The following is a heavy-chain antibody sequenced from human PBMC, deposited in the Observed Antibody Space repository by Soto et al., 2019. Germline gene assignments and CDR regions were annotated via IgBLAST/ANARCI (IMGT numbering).Heavy chain of an antibody. V-gene: IGHV4-4*07. D-gene: IGHD2-8*02. Sequence: TLSLTCTVSGASITSSSYWSWIRQPAGKGLEWIGRFSLSGTTNYNPSLRSRVTMSADVSKSQFSLRLTSVTAADTALYYCARGMTPPGAPAWYYFDSWGQGTLVTVSS. CDR2: FSLSGTT. J-gene: IGHJ4*02. CDR3: ARGMTPPGAPAWYYFDS. CDR1: GASITSSSY.